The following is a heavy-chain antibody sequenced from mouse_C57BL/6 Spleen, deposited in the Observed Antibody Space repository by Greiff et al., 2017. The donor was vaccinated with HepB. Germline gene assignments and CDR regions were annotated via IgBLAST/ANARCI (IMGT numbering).Heavy chain of an antibody. D-gene: IGHD2-3*01. V-gene: IGHV1-50*01. CDR2: IDPSDSYT. CDR1: GYTFTSYW. J-gene: IGHJ4*01. CDR3: ARSLYDGYPYAMDY. Sequence: QVQLQQPGAELVKPGASVKLSCKASGYTFTSYWMQWVKQRPGQGLEWIGEIDPSDSYTNYNQKFKGKATLTVDTSSSTAYMKLSSLTSEDSAVYYCARSLYDGYPYAMDYWGQGTSVTVSS.